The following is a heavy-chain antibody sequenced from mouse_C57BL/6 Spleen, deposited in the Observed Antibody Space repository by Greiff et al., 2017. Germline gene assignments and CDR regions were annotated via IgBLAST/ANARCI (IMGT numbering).Heavy chain of an antibody. J-gene: IGHJ4*01. Sequence: DVQLVESGGGLVKPGGSLKLSCAASGFTFSSYAMSWVRQTPEKRLEWVATISDGGSYTYYPDNVKGRFTISRDNAKNNLYLQMSHLKSEDTAMYYCARDGDYYGSSYEGYAMDYWGQGTSVTVSS. CDR1: GFTFSSYA. D-gene: IGHD1-1*01. CDR3: ARDGDYYGSSYEGYAMDY. V-gene: IGHV5-4*01. CDR2: ISDGGSYT.